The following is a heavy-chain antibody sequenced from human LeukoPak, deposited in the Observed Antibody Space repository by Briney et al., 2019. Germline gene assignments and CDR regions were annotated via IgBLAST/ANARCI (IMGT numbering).Heavy chain of an antibody. V-gene: IGHV1-2*02. Sequence: ASVKVSCKPSGYTFTGYYMHWVRQAPGQGLEWMGWINPNSGGTNYAQKFQGRVTMTRDTSITTAYMELNRLRSDDTAVYFCARDSGQLVYGDYVRDYWGQGTLVTVSS. D-gene: IGHD4-17*01. CDR1: GYTFTGYY. CDR3: ARDSGQLVYGDYVRDY. J-gene: IGHJ4*02. CDR2: INPNSGGT.